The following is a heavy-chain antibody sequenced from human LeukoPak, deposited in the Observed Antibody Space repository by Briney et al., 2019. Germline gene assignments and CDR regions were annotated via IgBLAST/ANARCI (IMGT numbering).Heavy chain of an antibody. J-gene: IGHJ6*03. Sequence: GGSLRLSCAASGFTFSSSWMHWVRQTPGKGLMWVSRISADGSDIKYVDSVKGRFTISRDNAKNSLYLQMNSLRAEDTAVYYCARSDKPSAYTVTTTFRYYYYYMDVWGKGTTVTVSS. CDR2: ISADGSDI. CDR3: ARSDKPSAYTVTTTFRYYYYYMDV. D-gene: IGHD4-17*01. V-gene: IGHV3-74*03. CDR1: GFTFSSSW.